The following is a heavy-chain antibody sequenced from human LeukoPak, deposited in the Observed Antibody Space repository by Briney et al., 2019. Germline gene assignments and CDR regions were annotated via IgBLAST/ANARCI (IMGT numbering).Heavy chain of an antibody. Sequence: SVKVSCKASGGTFSSYAISWVRQAPGQGLEWVGGVIPIFGTANYAQKFQGRVTITADESTSTAYMELSSLRSEDTAVYYCARDGNSGYDPFDYWGQGTLVTVSS. J-gene: IGHJ4*02. CDR1: GGTFSSYA. V-gene: IGHV1-69*01. CDR2: VIPIFGTA. D-gene: IGHD5-12*01. CDR3: ARDGNSGYDPFDY.